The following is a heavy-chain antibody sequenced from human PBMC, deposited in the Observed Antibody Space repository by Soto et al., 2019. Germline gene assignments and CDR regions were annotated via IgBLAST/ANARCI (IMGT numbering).Heavy chain of an antibody. J-gene: IGHJ4*02. CDR3: AKDRGYNYPLYFDY. CDR1: GFTFSSYG. D-gene: IGHD5-12*01. CDR2: ISYDGSNK. Sequence: GGSLRLSCAASGFTFSSYGMHWVRQAPGKGLEWVAVISYDGSNKYYADSVKGRFTISRDNSKNTLYLQMNSLRAEDTAVYYCAKDRGYNYPLYFDYWGQGTLVTVSS. V-gene: IGHV3-30*18.